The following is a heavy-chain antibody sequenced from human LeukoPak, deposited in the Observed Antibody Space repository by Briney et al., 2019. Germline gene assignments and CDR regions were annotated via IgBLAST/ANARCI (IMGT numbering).Heavy chain of an antibody. CDR3: ARDSGTTGEVKFDP. J-gene: IGHJ5*02. Sequence: PSETLSLTCTVSGGSISSFYWSWFYWSWIRQPPGKGLEWIGYIYFSGSTNYNPSLKSRVTISVDTSKNQFSLKLSSVTAADTAVYYCARDSGTTGEVKFDPWGQGTLVTVSS. CDR1: GGSISSFY. V-gene: IGHV4-59*12. CDR2: IYFSGST. D-gene: IGHD3-10*01.